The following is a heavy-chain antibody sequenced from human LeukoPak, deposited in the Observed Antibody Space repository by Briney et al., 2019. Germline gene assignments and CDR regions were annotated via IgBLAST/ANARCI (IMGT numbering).Heavy chain of an antibody. D-gene: IGHD1-26*01. J-gene: IGHJ3*02. V-gene: IGHV3-23*01. CDR2: ISGSGGST. Sequence: GGSLRLSCAASGFTFSSYAMSWVRQAPGKGLEWVSAISGSGGSTYYAESVKGRFTISRDNSKNTLYLQMNSLRGEDTAVYYCAKGASGSYGFDIWGQGTMVTVSS. CDR3: AKGASGSYGFDI. CDR1: GFTFSSYA.